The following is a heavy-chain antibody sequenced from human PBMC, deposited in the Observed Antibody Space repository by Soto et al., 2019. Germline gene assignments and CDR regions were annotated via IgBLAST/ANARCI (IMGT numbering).Heavy chain of an antibody. D-gene: IGHD3-10*01. CDR2: IYYSGST. CDR3: ARLRYYYGSGLYGMDV. CDR1: GGSISSYY. Sequence: PSETLSLTCTVSGGSISSYYWGWIRQPPGKGLEWIGSIYYSGSTYYNPSLKSRVTISVDTSKNQFSLKLSSVTAADTAVYYCARLRYYYGSGLYGMDVWGQGTTVTVSS. V-gene: IGHV4-39*01. J-gene: IGHJ6*02.